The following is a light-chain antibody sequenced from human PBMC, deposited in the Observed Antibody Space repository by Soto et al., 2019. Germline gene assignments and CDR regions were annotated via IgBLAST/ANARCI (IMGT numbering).Light chain of an antibody. J-gene: IGLJ2*01. V-gene: IGLV4-69*01. CDR3: QTWGNGFRV. CDR1: SGRSSYA. Sequence: SLPSGRSSYAIAWHQQKPEKGPRYLMKVNSDDSHSKGDGIPDRFSGSRSGAERYLTISPLQSEDEADYYCQTWGNGFRVFGGGTKVTVL. CDR2: VNSDDSH.